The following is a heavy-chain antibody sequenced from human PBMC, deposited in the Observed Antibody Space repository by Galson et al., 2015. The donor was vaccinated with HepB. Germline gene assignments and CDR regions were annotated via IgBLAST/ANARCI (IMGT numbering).Heavy chain of an antibody. Sequence: SLRLSCAVSGFTFSSYAMTWVRQAPGKGLEWVSAISGGGSSTFYADSVKGRFTISRDNSKNTLYLQMNSLRAEDTAVYYCAKEPNSYVSNYFDCWGQGALVTVSS. CDR1: GFTFSSYA. D-gene: IGHD5-18*01. J-gene: IGHJ4*02. V-gene: IGHV3-23*01. CDR3: AKEPNSYVSNYFDC. CDR2: ISGGGSST.